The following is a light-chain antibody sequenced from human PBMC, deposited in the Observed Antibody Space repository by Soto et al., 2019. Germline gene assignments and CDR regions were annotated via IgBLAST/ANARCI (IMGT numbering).Light chain of an antibody. J-gene: IGKJ4*01. V-gene: IGKV3-15*01. Sequence: EIVVTQSPAILSVSPGERATLSCRASQSVSSNLAWYQQKPGQAPRLLIYGASTRATGIPASFSGSGSGTEFTLTISSLQSEDFAVYYCQQYNNWPLTFGGGTKVEIK. CDR2: GAS. CDR1: QSVSSN. CDR3: QQYNNWPLT.